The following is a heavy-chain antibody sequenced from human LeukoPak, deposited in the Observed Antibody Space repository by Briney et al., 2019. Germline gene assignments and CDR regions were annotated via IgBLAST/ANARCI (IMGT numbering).Heavy chain of an antibody. CDR3: ARGPRNSDWYSIDY. V-gene: IGHV4-4*07. D-gene: IGHD6-19*01. CDR2: IYTSGST. J-gene: IGHJ4*02. Sequence: PSETLSLTCTVSGGSISNYFWSWIRQPAGKGLEWIGRIYTSGSTDYNPSLKSRVTMSVDTSKNQFSLKLNSVTAADTAVYYCARGPRNSDWYSIDYWGQGTLATVSS. CDR1: GGSISNYF.